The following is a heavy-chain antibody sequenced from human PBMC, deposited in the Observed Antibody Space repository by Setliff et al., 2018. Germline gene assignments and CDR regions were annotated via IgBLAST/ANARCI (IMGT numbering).Heavy chain of an antibody. D-gene: IGHD3-3*01. CDR3: ARDGYYNFWSGPSLAPNWFDP. V-gene: IGHV3-21*01. CDR2: ISSSSSYI. J-gene: IGHJ5*02. CDR1: GFTFSSYS. Sequence: GESLKISCAASGFTFSSYSMNWVRQAPGRGLEWVSSISSSSSYIYYADSVKGRFTNSRDNAKNSLYLQMNSLRAEDTAVYYCARDGYYNFWSGPSLAPNWFDPWGQGTLVTVSS.